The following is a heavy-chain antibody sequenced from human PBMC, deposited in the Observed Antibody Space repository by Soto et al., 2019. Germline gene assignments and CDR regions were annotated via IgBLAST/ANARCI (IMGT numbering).Heavy chain of an antibody. CDR1: GFTVSSTY. Sequence: EEQVVESGGGLVQPGGSLRLSCAASGFTVSSTYMNWVRQAPGKGLEWVSVMYSGGSKYYADSVRGRFIISRDNSKNTLYLQMNSLRVEDTAVYYCARDFHFVFRGQGTLVTVSS. V-gene: IGHV3-66*01. CDR3: ARDFHFVF. J-gene: IGHJ4*02. CDR2: MYSGGSK.